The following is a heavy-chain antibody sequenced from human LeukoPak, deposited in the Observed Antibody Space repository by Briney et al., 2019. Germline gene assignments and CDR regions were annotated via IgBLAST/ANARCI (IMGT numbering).Heavy chain of an antibody. CDR2: ISTDGST. Sequence: GGSLRLSCAASGITVSSNYMSWVRQAPGKGLEWVSFISTDGSTYYADSVKGRFTISRDKSKNTLYLQMNSLRAEDTAVYYCARVGVWFGELPFDYWGQGTLVTVSS. CDR3: ARVGVWFGELPFDY. V-gene: IGHV3-66*01. D-gene: IGHD3-10*01. J-gene: IGHJ4*02. CDR1: GITVSSNY.